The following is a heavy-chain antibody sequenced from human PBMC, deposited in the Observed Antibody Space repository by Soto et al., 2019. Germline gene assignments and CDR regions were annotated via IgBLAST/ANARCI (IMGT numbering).Heavy chain of an antibody. CDR3: VRGIDGWSGRDV. CDR1: GFTFTRHW. J-gene: IGHJ6*04. V-gene: IGHV3-74*01. D-gene: IGHD1-26*01. Sequence: EVQLVESGGGLVQPGGSLRLSCAAAGFTFTRHWMYWIRQSPGKGLVWVSRVSQHGSHTDYEDSVKGRFTMSRDNAKNTVYLKTARLRVEDTGEYYCVRGIDGWSGRDVGGVGTAVTVCS. CDR2: VSQHGSHT.